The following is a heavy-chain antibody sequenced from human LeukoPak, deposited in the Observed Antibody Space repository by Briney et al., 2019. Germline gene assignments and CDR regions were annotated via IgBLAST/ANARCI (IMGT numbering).Heavy chain of an antibody. CDR3: ARVPRLYNWNYGSYYYYGMDV. D-gene: IGHD1-7*01. V-gene: IGHV4-34*01. Sequence: PSETLSLTCAAYDGSFRGYYWSWIRQPPGKGLEWIGEIYHSGSTNYNPSLKSRVTISVDTSKNQFSLKLSSVTAADTAVYYCARVPRLYNWNYGSYYYYGMDVWGQGTTVTVSS. CDR2: IYHSGST. J-gene: IGHJ6*02. CDR1: DGSFRGYY.